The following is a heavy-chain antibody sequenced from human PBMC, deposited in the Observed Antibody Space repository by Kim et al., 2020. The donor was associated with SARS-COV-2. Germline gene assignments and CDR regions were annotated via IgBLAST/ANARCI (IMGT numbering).Heavy chain of an antibody. Sequence: NYAQKCQGRVTMTRDTSISTAYMELSRLRSDDTAVYYCARDLYGDYDFDYWGQGTLVTVSS. D-gene: IGHD4-17*01. J-gene: IGHJ4*02. CDR3: ARDLYGDYDFDY. V-gene: IGHV1-2*02.